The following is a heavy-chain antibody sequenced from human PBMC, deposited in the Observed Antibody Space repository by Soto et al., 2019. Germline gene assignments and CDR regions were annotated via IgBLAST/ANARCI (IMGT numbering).Heavy chain of an antibody. J-gene: IGHJ2*01. CDR1: GFTFSSYW. D-gene: IGHD1-26*01. Sequence: EVQLVESGGGLVQPGGSLRLSCAASGFTFSSYWMHWVRQAPGKGLVWVSRINSDGSSTSYADSVKGRFTISRDNAKNTLYLQMNSPRAEDTAVYYCARGGSLNWYFDLWGRGPLVTVSS. CDR2: INSDGSST. V-gene: IGHV3-74*01. CDR3: ARGGSLNWYFDL.